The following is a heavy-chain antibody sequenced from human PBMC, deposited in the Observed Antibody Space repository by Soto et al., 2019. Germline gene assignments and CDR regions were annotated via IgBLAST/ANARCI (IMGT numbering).Heavy chain of an antibody. CDR1: GFTFSSHG. CDR3: AQVGGYSFDYINYNAMDV. Sequence: EVHLLESGGGLVQPGGSLRLSCAASGFTFSSHGMSWVRQAPGEGLEWVSGISGSGKNTHYADSVKGRFSISRDNSKNTLYLQMNSLRAEDTALYYCAQVGGYSFDYINYNAMDVWGPGTTVTVS. J-gene: IGHJ6*02. CDR2: ISGSGKNT. D-gene: IGHD5-18*01. V-gene: IGHV3-23*01.